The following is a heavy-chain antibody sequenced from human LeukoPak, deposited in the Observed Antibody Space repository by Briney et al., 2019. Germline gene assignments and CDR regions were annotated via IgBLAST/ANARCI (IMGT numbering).Heavy chain of an antibody. J-gene: IGHJ4*02. CDR1: GYTFTGYY. CDR3: ARGLLSTFYYVSGTYYNLPDFDY. D-gene: IGHD3-10*01. Sequence: ASVKVSCKASGYTFTGYYMRWVRQAPGQGLEWMGWINPNSGGTNYAQKFQGRVTMTRDTSISTAYMELSRLRSDDTAVYYCARGLLSTFYYVSGTYYNLPDFDYWGQGTLITVSS. CDR2: INPNSGGT. V-gene: IGHV1-2*02.